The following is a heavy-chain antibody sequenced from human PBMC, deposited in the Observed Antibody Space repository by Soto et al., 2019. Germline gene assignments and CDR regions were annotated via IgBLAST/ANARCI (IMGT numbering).Heavy chain of an antibody. V-gene: IGHV4-39*01. CDR1: SGSISSSSYY. CDR2: ISYSGST. Sequence: PSETLSLTCTVSSGSISSSSYYWSWIRQPPGKGLEWSGSISYSGSTYYNPSLKSRVTISVDTSKNQFSLKLSSVTAADTAVYYCARLARSCYYYRYGFDPWGQGTLVTASS. J-gene: IGHJ5*02. CDR3: ARLARSCYYYRYGFDP. D-gene: IGHD3-22*01.